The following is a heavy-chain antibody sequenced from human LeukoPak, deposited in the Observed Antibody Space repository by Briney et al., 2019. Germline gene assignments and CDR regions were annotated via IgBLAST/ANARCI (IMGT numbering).Heavy chain of an antibody. J-gene: IGHJ1*01. CDR2: ISYDGSNK. Sequence: PGRSLRLSCAASGFTFSSYGMHWVRQAPGKGLEWVAVISYDGSNKYYADSVKGRFTISRDNSKNTLYLQMNSLRAEDTAVYYCAKDRSSGYYEYFQHWGQGTLVTVSS. CDR3: AKDRSSGYYEYFQH. D-gene: IGHD3-22*01. V-gene: IGHV3-30*18. CDR1: GFTFSSYG.